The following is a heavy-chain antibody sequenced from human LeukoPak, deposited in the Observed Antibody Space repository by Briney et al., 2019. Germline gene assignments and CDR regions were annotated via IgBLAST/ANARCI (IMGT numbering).Heavy chain of an antibody. D-gene: IGHD3-9*01. V-gene: IGHV1-18*01. J-gene: IGHJ3*02. CDR1: GYTFANYG. Sequence: ASVKVSCKASGYTFANYGMSWLRQAPGQGLEWMGWISAKNGNIDYAQKFQGRVTMTEDTSTDTAYMELSSLRSEDTAVYYCATDLAPYYDILTYAFDIWGQGTMVTVSS. CDR2: ISAKNGNI. CDR3: ATDLAPYYDILTYAFDI.